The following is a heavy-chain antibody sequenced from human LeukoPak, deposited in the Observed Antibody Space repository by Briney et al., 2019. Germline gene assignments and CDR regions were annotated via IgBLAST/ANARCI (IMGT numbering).Heavy chain of an antibody. J-gene: IGHJ4*02. D-gene: IGHD3-22*01. Sequence: GGSLRLSCAASGFTFSSYAMSWVRQAPGKGLEWVSSISGTGGIIHYADSMKGRFTISRGKSKNTLYLQMNSLRAEDTAVYYCAKGVSMIDNYFDYWGQGTLVTVSS. CDR2: ISGTGGII. CDR1: GFTFSSYA. V-gene: IGHV3-23*01. CDR3: AKGVSMIDNYFDY.